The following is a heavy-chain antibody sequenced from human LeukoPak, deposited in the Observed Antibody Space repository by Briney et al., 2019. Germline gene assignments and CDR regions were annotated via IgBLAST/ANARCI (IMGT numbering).Heavy chain of an antibody. Sequence: GGSLRLSCAASGFTVSSNYMSWVRQAPGKGLEWVSFIRSSSSYIYYADSVKGRFTISRDNAKNSLYLQMNSLRAEDTAVYYCARPGIAVAGEFFDYWGQGTLVTVSS. CDR1: GFTVSSNY. D-gene: IGHD6-19*01. CDR3: ARPGIAVAGEFFDY. V-gene: IGHV3-21*01. CDR2: IRSSSSYI. J-gene: IGHJ4*02.